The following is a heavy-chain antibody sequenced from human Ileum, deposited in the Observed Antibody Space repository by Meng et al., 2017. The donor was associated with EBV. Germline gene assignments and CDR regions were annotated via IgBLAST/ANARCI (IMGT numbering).Heavy chain of an antibody. CDR2: ISHSGST. D-gene: IGHD1-26*01. Sequence: QVHLQESGPGLVEPSXXLXRTCAVAGGSFSSSNWWSWVRQTPGKGLEWIGEISHSGSTNYNPSLKSRVTISADKSKNQFSLKLRSVTAADTAVYYCARASVGTTPGDYWGKGTMVTVSS. CDR1: GGSFSSSNW. CDR3: ARASVGTTPGDY. J-gene: IGHJ4*02. V-gene: IGHV4-4*02.